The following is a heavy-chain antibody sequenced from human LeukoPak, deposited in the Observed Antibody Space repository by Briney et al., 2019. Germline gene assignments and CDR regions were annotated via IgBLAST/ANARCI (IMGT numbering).Heavy chain of an antibody. V-gene: IGHV3-23*01. CDR1: GFTFSNYA. D-gene: IGHD1-26*01. Sequence: GGSLRLSCVASGFTFSNYAMSWVRQAPGKGLELVSGIYGSDDKTVYGDAVKGRFTISRDNSKNTLYLQMNSLRADDTAVYYCARLSGSSDTGLGMDVWGQGTTVTVSS. CDR3: ARLSGSSDTGLGMDV. CDR2: IYGSDDKT. J-gene: IGHJ6*02.